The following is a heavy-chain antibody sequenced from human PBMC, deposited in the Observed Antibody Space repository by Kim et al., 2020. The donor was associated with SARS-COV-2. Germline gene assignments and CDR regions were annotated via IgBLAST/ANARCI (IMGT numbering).Heavy chain of an antibody. CDR1: GFTFSDYY. V-gene: IGHV3-11*03. CDR3: ARHHIGANGVCYGDY. Sequence: GGSLRLSCAASGFTFSDYYMSWIRQAPGKGLEWVSYISSSSSYTNYADSVKGRFTISRDNAKNSLYLQMNSLRAEDTAVYYCARHHIGANGVCYGDYWGQGTLVTVSS. J-gene: IGHJ4*02. CDR2: ISSSSSYT. D-gene: IGHD2-8*01.